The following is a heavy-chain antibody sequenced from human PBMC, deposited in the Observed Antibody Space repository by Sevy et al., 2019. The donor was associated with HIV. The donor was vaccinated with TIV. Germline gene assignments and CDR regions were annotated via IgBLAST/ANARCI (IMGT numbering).Heavy chain of an antibody. V-gene: IGHV1-8*01. Sequence: ASVKVSCKPSGYTFTTHDINWVRQATGQGLEWMGWMNPNSGNPGYAQRFQGRVTMTRNTSISTAYMEMSSLRSEDTAVYYCARFVTLFWGAKGMDVWGQGTTITVSS. CDR3: ARFVTLFWGAKGMDV. D-gene: IGHD3-10*01. CDR2: MNPNSGNP. CDR1: GYTFTTHD. J-gene: IGHJ6*02.